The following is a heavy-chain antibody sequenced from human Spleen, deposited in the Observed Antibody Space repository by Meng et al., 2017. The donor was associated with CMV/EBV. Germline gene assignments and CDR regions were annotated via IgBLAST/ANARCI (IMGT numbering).Heavy chain of an antibody. Sequence: SETLSLTCTVSGGSISSYYWSWIRQPPGKGLEWIGYIYYSGSTNYNPSLKSRVTISVDTSKNQFSLKLSSVTAADTAIYYCARGYCSSTSCYTEGFDPWGQGTLVTVS. CDR2: IYYSGST. D-gene: IGHD2-2*02. CDR3: ARGYCSSTSCYTEGFDP. J-gene: IGHJ5*02. CDR1: GGSISSYY. V-gene: IGHV4-59*01.